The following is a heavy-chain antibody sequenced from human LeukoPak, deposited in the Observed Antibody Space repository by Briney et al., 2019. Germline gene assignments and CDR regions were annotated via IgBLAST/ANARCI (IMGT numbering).Heavy chain of an antibody. D-gene: IGHD2-21*02. Sequence: PGGSLRLFCAASGFTFDDHGMGWVRQPPGKGLEWIGSIYQRATVHYNPSLKSRVTISLDTSKNQFSLNLRSMKASDTAVYYCARAFCVGDCFVLHIYFDSWGLGTLVTVSS. CDR3: ARAFCVGDCFVLHIYFDS. J-gene: IGHJ4*02. CDR2: IYQRATV. V-gene: IGHV4-38-2*01. CDR1: GFTFDDHG.